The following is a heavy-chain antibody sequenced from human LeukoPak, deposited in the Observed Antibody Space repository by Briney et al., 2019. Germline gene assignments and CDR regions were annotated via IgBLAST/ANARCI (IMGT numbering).Heavy chain of an antibody. D-gene: IGHD5-12*01. V-gene: IGHV3-23*01. CDR2: ISGSGGRGYT. CDR1: GFTFSNYV. J-gene: IGHJ5*02. CDR3: AKDLTAPIVATNPSIGNWFDP. Sequence: PGGSLRLSCAASGFTFSNYVMAWVRQAPGKGLEWVSAISGSGGRGYTYYADSAKGRFTISRDNAKNSLYLQMNSLKAEDTALYYCAKDLTAPIVATNPSIGNWFDPWGQGTLVTVSS.